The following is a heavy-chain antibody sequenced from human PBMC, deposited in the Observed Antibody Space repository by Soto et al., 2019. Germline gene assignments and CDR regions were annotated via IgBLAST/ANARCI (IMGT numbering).Heavy chain of an antibody. CDR1: GIAFSSSD. D-gene: IGHD4-17*01. V-gene: IGHV3-13*01. Sequence: PGGSLRLSCEASGIAFSSSDMHWVRQVSGKSLEWVSAIGRGGDTYYPDSVKGRFTISRENAKNSLYLQMNSLTAGDTAVYFCARELADSVTTAWYFDLRGRGTLVTVSS. CDR3: ARELADSVTTAWYFDL. CDR2: IGRGGDT. J-gene: IGHJ2*01.